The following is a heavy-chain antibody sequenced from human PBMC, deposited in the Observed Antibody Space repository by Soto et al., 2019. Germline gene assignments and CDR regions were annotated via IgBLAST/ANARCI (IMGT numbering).Heavy chain of an antibody. CDR3: ARLFCSTTTCDSWFDP. J-gene: IGHJ5*02. D-gene: IGHD2-2*01. Sequence: GESLKISCTGFGYTFTTFWISWGRQMPGKGLEWMGRIDPRDSYVNYSPSFQGHVTISLDKSISTAYLQWGSLKASDTAMYYCARLFCSTTTCDSWFDPWGQGTLVTVSS. CDR2: IDPRDSYV. V-gene: IGHV5-10-1*01. CDR1: GYTFTTFW.